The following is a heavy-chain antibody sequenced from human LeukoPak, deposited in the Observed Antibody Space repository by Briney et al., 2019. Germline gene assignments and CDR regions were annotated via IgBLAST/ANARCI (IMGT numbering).Heavy chain of an antibody. CDR1: GGTFSSYA. Sequence: ASVKVSCKASGGTFSSYAISWVRQAPGQGLEWMGWINPNSGGTNYAQKFQGRVTMTRDTSISTAYMELSRLRSDDTAVYYCARDLIGDYYDSSGSPGYWGQGTLVTVSS. J-gene: IGHJ4*02. D-gene: IGHD3-22*01. CDR3: ARDLIGDYYDSSGSPGY. V-gene: IGHV1-2*02. CDR2: INPNSGGT.